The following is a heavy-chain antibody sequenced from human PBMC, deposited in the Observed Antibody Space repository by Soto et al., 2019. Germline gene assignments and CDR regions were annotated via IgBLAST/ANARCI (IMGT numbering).Heavy chain of an antibody. V-gene: IGHV3-30-3*01. Sequence: QVQLVESGGGVVQPGRSLRLSCAASGFTFSSYTMHWVRQAPGKGLEWVAAISYDGSNKYYADSVKGRFTISRDNSNNTRYVQMNSLRGEDTAVYYCARGAGIAVAGTSFEYWGQGTLVTVSS. CDR1: GFTFSSYT. D-gene: IGHD6-19*01. CDR3: ARGAGIAVAGTSFEY. CDR2: ISYDGSNK. J-gene: IGHJ4*02.